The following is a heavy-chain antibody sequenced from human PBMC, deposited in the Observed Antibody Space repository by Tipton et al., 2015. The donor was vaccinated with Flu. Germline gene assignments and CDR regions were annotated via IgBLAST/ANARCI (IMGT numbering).Heavy chain of an antibody. CDR1: GFTFSHYW. Sequence: GSLRLSCVTSGFTFSHYWMSWVRQAPGKGLEWVANIKQDGSEKHYVDSVKGRFTISRDTAKNSLYLQMDSLRGEDTALYYCVRAGHSSGWAEAFDFWGQGTVVTVS. J-gene: IGHJ3*01. V-gene: IGHV3-7*01. D-gene: IGHD6-19*01. CDR3: VRAGHSSGWAEAFDF. CDR2: IKQDGSEK.